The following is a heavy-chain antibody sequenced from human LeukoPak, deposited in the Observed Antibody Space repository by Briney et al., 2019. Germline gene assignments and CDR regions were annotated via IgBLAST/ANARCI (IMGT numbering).Heavy chain of an antibody. Sequence: SVKVSCKASGYTFTSYDINWVRQATGQGLGWMGWMNPNSGNTGYAQKFQGRVTMTRNTSISTAYMELSSLRSEDTAVYYCARVSGNYYDSSGYYHYYYYYMDVWGKGTTVTVSS. V-gene: IGHV1-8*01. D-gene: IGHD3-22*01. J-gene: IGHJ6*03. CDR3: ARVSGNYYDSSGYYHYYYYYMDV. CDR2: MNPNSGNT. CDR1: GYTFTSYD.